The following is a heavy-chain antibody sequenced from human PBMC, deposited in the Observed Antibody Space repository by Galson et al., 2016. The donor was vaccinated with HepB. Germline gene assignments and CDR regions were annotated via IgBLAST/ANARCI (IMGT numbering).Heavy chain of an antibody. J-gene: IGHJ4*02. CDR1: GFIVSSNY. Sequence: LRLSCAASGFIVSSNYMNWVRQAPGNGLEWVSVLYASGKTYYADSVKGRFTISRDNSKNALYLQMNRLRAEDTAVYYCARPVDSRGDPFNYWGQGAMVTVSS. V-gene: IGHV3-53*01. CDR3: ARPVDSRGDPFNY. CDR2: LYASGKT. D-gene: IGHD5-12*01.